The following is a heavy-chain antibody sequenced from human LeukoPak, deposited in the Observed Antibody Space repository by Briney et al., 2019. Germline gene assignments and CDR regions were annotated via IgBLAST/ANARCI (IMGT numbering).Heavy chain of an antibody. J-gene: IGHJ4*02. CDR3: ARHSSDSSGSRYYFDY. D-gene: IGHD6-19*01. V-gene: IGHV5-51*01. Sequence: GESLKISCKGSGYSSTSYWIGWVRQMPGKGLEWMGIIYPGDSDTRYSPSFQGQGTISADKSISTAYLQWSSLKASDTAMYYCARHSSDSSGSRYYFDYWGQGTLVTVSS. CDR1: GYSSTSYW. CDR2: IYPGDSDT.